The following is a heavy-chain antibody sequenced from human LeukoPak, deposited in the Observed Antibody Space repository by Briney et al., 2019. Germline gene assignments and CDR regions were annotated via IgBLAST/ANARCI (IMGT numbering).Heavy chain of an antibody. CDR1: GFTASSNY. J-gene: IGHJ6*02. Sequence: GGSLRLSCAASGFTASSNYMSWVRQAPGKGLEWVSVIYSGGRTDYADSVKGRFTISRDNSENTVYLQMSSLIAEDTAVYYCARDLVVEAATLDYGMDVWGQGTTVTVSS. CDR2: IYSGGRT. V-gene: IGHV3-53*01. CDR3: ARDLVVEAATLDYGMDV. D-gene: IGHD2-15*01.